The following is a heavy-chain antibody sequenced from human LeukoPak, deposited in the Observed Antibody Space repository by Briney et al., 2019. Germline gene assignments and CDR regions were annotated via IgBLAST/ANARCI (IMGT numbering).Heavy chain of an antibody. D-gene: IGHD2-2*01. CDR3: ARDTGPAATILDY. CDR1: GYTFTSYG. Sequence: ASVSVSCKASGYTFTSYGISGVRQAPGEGVEWMGWISAYNGNTNYAQKLQGRVTITTDRSRSTAYMEVRRRRSEDTAVYYCARDTGPAATILDYWGQGTLVTVSS. J-gene: IGHJ4*02. V-gene: IGHV1-18*01. CDR2: ISAYNGNT.